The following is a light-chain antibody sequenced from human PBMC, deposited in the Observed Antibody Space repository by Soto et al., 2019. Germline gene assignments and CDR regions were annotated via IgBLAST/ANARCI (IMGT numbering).Light chain of an antibody. CDR3: QQYGSSPLT. V-gene: IGKV3-20*01. Sequence: EIVLTQSPGTLSLSPGERATLSCRASQSVSSSFLAWYQQKPGQAPRLLIYGASSRATGLPDRFSGSGSGTDFTLTISRLEPEDVAVDYCQQYGSSPLTCGGGTKVEIK. J-gene: IGKJ4*01. CDR1: QSVSSSF. CDR2: GAS.